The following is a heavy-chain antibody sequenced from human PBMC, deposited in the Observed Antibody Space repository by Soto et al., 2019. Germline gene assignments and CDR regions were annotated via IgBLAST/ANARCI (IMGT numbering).Heavy chain of an antibody. Sequence: QVQLQESGPGLVKPSQTLSLTCTVSGGSISSGGYYWSWIRQHPGKGLEWSGYIHYSGSTYYNPSLKSRVTISVDTYKNQFSLKLSSVTAADTAVYYCAGGLPGSLDYWGQGTLVTVSS. J-gene: IGHJ4*02. CDR1: GGSISSGGYY. CDR2: IHYSGST. V-gene: IGHV4-31*03. CDR3: AGGLPGSLDY. D-gene: IGHD3-10*01.